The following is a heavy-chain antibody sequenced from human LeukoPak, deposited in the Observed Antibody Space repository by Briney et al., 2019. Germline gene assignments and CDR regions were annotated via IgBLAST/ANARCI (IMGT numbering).Heavy chain of an antibody. CDR3: AKVLQYCSTGSCSYFDS. V-gene: IGHV3-48*01. J-gene: IGHJ4*02. D-gene: IGHD2-15*01. CDR1: GFTFSSYS. Sequence: PGGSLRLSCAASGFTFSSYSMNWVRQAPGKGLEWVSYISSGSVTIYYADSVKGRFTISRDNAKNSLYLQMNSLRAEDTALYYCAKVLQYCSTGSCSYFDSWGQGTLVTVSS. CDR2: ISSGSVTI.